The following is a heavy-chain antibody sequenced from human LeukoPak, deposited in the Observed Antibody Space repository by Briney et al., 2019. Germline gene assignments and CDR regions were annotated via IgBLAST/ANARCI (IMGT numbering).Heavy chain of an antibody. V-gene: IGHV3-11*01. J-gene: IGHJ6*02. CDR2: ISSSGSTI. D-gene: IGHD2-21*02. CDR3: ARPTYCGGDCYSTVGYYGMDV. CDR1: GFTFSDYY. Sequence: GGSLRLSCAASGFTFSDYYMSWIRQAPGKGLEWVSYISSSGSTIYYADSAKGRFTISRDNAKNSLYLQMNSLRAEDTAVYYCARPTYCGGDCYSTVGYYGMDVWGQGTTVTVSS.